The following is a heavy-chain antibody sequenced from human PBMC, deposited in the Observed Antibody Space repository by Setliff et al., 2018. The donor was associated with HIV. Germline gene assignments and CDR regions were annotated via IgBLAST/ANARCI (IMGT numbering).Heavy chain of an antibody. CDR1: RGSISTYY. CDR3: ARVGTYCSGGSCYHYLFDY. Sequence: SETLSLTCTVSRGSISTYYWSWIRQPPGKGLEWIGYISYSGSTNYNPSLKSRLTISLDTSKNQFSLKLNSVTAADTAVYYCARVGTYCSGGSCYHYLFDYWGQGTLVTVSS. D-gene: IGHD2-15*01. V-gene: IGHV4-59*01. CDR2: ISYSGST. J-gene: IGHJ4*02.